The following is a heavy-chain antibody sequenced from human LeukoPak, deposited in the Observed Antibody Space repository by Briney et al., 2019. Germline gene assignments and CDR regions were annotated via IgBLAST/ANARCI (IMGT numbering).Heavy chain of an antibody. J-gene: IGHJ4*02. CDR3: ARDPPHSPFDY. V-gene: IGHV3-23*01. Sequence: PGGSLRLSCAASGFTFSSYAMSWVRQAPGKGLEWVASITFNGGRTFYADSVKGRFIISRDNSKNILGLQMNSLRAGDSAIYYCARDPPHSPFDYWGQGTLVTVSS. D-gene: IGHD2-15*01. CDR2: ITFNGGRT. CDR1: GFTFSSYA.